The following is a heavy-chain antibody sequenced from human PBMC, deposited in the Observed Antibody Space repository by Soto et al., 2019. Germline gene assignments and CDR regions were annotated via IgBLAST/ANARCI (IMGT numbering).Heavy chain of an antibody. CDR3: ARVGGVAARTFDY. D-gene: IGHD2-15*01. CDR2: LYYSGNT. V-gene: IGHV4-59*01. Sequence: QVQLQESGPGVVKPSETLSLTCTVSGGSISPFYWSWVRQPPGKGLEWFGYLYYSGNTNYNPSLKSRVTISVDASKNQVSLRLTSVTAADTAVYYCARVGGVAARTFDYWGQGTVVTVSS. CDR1: GGSISPFY. J-gene: IGHJ4*02.